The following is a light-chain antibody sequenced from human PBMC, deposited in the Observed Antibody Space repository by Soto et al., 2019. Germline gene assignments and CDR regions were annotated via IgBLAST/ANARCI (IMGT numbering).Light chain of an antibody. V-gene: IGKV1-5*03. CDR3: QQYASYPWT. CDR2: KAS. J-gene: IGKJ1*01. CDR1: QYISTW. Sequence: DTQMTQSPSTLSASVGDRVTIICRASQYISTWLAWYQQKPGKAPKLLIYKASTLESGVPSRFSGSGSGTEFTLTISSLQPDDFATYYCQQYASYPWTFGQGTKVDIK.